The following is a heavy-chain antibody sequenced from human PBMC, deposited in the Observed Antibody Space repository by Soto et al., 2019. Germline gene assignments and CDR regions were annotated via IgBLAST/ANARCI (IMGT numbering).Heavy chain of an antibody. D-gene: IGHD3-3*01. J-gene: IGHJ5*02. CDR2: IYYSGST. Sequence: SETLSLTCTVSGGSISSYYWAWIRQPPGKGLEWIGCIYYSGSTNYNPSLKSRVTISVDTSKNQFSLKLSSVTAADTAVYYCARSIFGVVIYGSNWFDPWGQGTLVTVSS. CDR1: GGSISSYY. V-gene: IGHV4-59*01. CDR3: ARSIFGVVIYGSNWFDP.